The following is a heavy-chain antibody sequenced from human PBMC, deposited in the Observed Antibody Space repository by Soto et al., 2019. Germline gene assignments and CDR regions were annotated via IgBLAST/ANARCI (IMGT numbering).Heavy chain of an antibody. CDR3: ARDGFSTIAAAGPTFDY. CDR1: GYTFTSYY. D-gene: IGHD6-13*01. J-gene: IGHJ4*02. CDR2: INPSGGST. Sequence: ASVKVSCKASGYTFTSYYMHWVRQAPGQGLEWMGIINPSGGSTSYAQKFQGRVTMTRDTSTSTVYMELSSLRSEDTAVYYCARDGFSTIAAAGPTFDYWGQGTLVTVSS. V-gene: IGHV1-46*01.